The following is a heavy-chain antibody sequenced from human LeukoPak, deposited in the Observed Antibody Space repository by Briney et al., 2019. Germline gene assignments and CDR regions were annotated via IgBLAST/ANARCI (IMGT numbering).Heavy chain of an antibody. CDR1: GGTFSSYA. CDR2: IIPILGIA. V-gene: IGHV1-69*04. Sequence: SVKVSCKASGGTFSSYAISWVRQAPGQGLEWMGRIIPILGIANYAQKFQGRVTITADKSTSTAYMELSSLRSEDTAVYYCAREANDFWSGYYPQSYWFDPWGQGTLVTVSS. CDR3: AREANDFWSGYYPQSYWFDP. D-gene: IGHD3-3*01. J-gene: IGHJ5*02.